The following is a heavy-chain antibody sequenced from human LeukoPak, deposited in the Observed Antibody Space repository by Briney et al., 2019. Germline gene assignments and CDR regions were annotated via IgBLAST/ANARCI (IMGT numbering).Heavy chain of an antibody. CDR1: GYTFTSYD. D-gene: IGHD1-26*01. V-gene: IGHV1-8*01. CDR2: MNPNSGNT. Sequence: ASVKVSCKASGYTFTSYDINWVRQATGQGLEWMGWMNPNSGNTGYAQKFQGRVTMTRNTSISTACMELSSLRSEDTAVYYCARGRGRRSGSTGWFDPWGQGTLVTVSS. CDR3: ARGRGRRSGSTGWFDP. J-gene: IGHJ5*02.